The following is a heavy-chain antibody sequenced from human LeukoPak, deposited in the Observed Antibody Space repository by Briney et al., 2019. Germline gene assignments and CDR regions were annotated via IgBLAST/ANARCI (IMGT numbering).Heavy chain of an antibody. D-gene: IGHD3-22*01. CDR1: GGSITNDDYF. J-gene: IGHJ4*02. V-gene: IGHV4-39*01. CDR2: LYYTGST. CDR3: ARHPDTSIYFDY. Sequence: PSETLSLTCTVSGGSITNDDYFWGWIRQPPGKGLEWIGSLYYTGSTYYNPSLKSRVTISVDTSKNQFSLKLSSVTAADTAVYYCARHPDTSIYFDYWGQGTLVTVSS.